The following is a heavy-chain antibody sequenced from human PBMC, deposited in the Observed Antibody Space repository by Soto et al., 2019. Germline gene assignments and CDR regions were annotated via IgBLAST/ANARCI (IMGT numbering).Heavy chain of an antibody. J-gene: IGHJ4*02. CDR3: EKHRNNVMRPSDC. D-gene: IGHD2-21*01. CDR1: GFTFNTYA. Sequence: GGSLRLSCAASGFTFNTYAMSWVRQAPGKGLEWVSSIGGNGHTTYYADSVKGRFIISRDNSNNRLFLQMDSLRAEDTAVYYCEKHRNNVMRPSDCWGQGTLVTVSS. V-gene: IGHV3-23*01. CDR2: IGGNGHTT.